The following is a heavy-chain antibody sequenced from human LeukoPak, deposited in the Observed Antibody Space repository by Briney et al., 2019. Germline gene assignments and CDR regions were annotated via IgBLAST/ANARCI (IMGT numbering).Heavy chain of an antibody. CDR2: IIPIFGTA. CDR3: ARERYYDFWSGYSAYYMDV. D-gene: IGHD3-3*01. J-gene: IGHJ6*03. Sequence: GSSVKVSCKASGGTFSSYAISWVRQAPGQGLEWMGGIIPIFGTANYAQKFQGRVTITADESTSTAYMELSSLRSEDTAVYYCARERYYDFWSGYSAYYMDVWGKGTTVTVSS. V-gene: IGHV1-69*01. CDR1: GGTFSSYA.